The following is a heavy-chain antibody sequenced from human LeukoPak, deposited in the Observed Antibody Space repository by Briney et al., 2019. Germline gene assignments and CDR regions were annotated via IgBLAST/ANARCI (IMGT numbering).Heavy chain of an antibody. V-gene: IGHV4-30-4*07. J-gene: IGHJ4*02. CDR1: GGSVSSGGYC. CDR3: AGSYYGDYVPFDY. D-gene: IGHD4-17*01. CDR2: IYYSGST. Sequence: SQTLSLTCAVSGGSVSSGGYCWSWIRQPPGKGLEWIGYIYYSGSTYYNPSLKSRVTISVDTSKNQFSLKLSSVTAADTAVYYCAGSYYGDYVPFDYWGQGTLVTVSS.